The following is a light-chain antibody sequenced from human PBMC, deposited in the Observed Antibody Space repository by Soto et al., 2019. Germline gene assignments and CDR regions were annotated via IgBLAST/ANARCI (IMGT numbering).Light chain of an antibody. CDR1: SSNIGSNS. Sequence: QSVLTQPPSVSAAPGQKVTITCFGSSSNIGSNSVCWSQHVPGTAPKVLIYDNNKRPSGIPDRFSGAKSGTSATLDITGLQTGDEADYYGGTWDSSLTTGMFGGGTKVTVL. V-gene: IGLV1-51*01. CDR2: DNN. J-gene: IGLJ3*02. CDR3: GTWDSSLTTGM.